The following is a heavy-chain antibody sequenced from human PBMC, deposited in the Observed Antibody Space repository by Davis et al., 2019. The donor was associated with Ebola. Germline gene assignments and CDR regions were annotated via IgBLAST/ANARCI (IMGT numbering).Heavy chain of an antibody. CDR2: ISAYNGNT. J-gene: IGHJ6*02. CDR1: GYTFTTYG. D-gene: IGHD4-11*01. V-gene: IGHV1-18*01. CDR3: ARGSSDYNNFGADFYFYAMDV. Sequence: ASVKVSCKASGYTFTTYGISWVRQAPGQGLEWMGWISAYNGNTNYAQKLQGRVTMTTDTSTSTAYMELTSLTSDDTAIYYCARGSSDYNNFGADFYFYAMDVWGQGTAVTVSS.